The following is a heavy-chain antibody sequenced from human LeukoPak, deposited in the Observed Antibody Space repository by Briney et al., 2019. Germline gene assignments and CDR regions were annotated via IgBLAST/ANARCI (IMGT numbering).Heavy chain of an antibody. J-gene: IGHJ4*02. V-gene: IGHV4-39*01. CDR3: ARLGAGPTYYDFWSGYSSFYFDY. CDR2: IHYSGNT. D-gene: IGHD3-3*01. Sequence: SETLPLTCTVSGGSTSSSNYYWGWIRQPPGKGQEWIGGIHYSGNTYYNPSLKSRVTISVDTSKNQFSLKLSSVTAADTAVYYCARLGAGPTYYDFWSGYSSFYFDYWGQGTLVTVSS. CDR1: GGSTSSSNYY.